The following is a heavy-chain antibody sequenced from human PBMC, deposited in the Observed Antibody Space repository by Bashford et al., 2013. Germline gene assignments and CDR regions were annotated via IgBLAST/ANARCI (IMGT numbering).Heavy chain of an antibody. V-gene: IGHV2-70*01. CDR2: IDWDGDR. D-gene: IGHD3-3*01. Sequence: SGPTLVKPTQTLTLTCTFSGFSLTTSGMYVTWIRQPPGKALEWLALIDWDGDRYYSTSLKTRLTISKDTSKNQVVLTLSDMDPVDTATYYCARGSGITVFGHWDIWGQGTMVTVSS. J-gene: IGHJ3*02. CDR3: ARGSGITVFGHWDI. CDR1: GFSLTTSGMY.